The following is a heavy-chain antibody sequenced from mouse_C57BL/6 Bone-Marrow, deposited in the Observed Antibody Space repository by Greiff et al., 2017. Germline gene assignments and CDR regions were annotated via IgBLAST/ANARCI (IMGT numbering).Heavy chain of an antibody. Sequence: QVQLQQSGAELVKPGASVKLSCKASGYTFTEYTIHWVKQRSGQGLEWIGWFYPGSGSIKYNEKFKDKATLTADKSSSTVYMALSRLTSEDSAVYFCARHEDTYYDYDGGFAYWGQGTLVTVSA. D-gene: IGHD2-4*01. CDR1: GYTFTEYT. J-gene: IGHJ3*01. V-gene: IGHV1-62-2*01. CDR2: FYPGSGSI. CDR3: ARHEDTYYDYDGGFAY.